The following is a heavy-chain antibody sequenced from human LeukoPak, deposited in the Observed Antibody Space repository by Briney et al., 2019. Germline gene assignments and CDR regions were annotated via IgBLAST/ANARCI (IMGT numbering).Heavy chain of an antibody. J-gene: IGHJ3*02. CDR2: ISYDGNKK. CDR1: GLTFSSYT. V-gene: IGHV3-30*18. Sequence: PGGSPRLSCAASGLTFSSYTMHWVRQAPGKGLEWVASISYDGNKKYYVDSVKGRFTISRDNSKSTLYLQMNSLRVEGTALYYCAKLAYDSSGSTGNQGFDIWGQGTVVTVSS. D-gene: IGHD3-22*01. CDR3: AKLAYDSSGSTGNQGFDI.